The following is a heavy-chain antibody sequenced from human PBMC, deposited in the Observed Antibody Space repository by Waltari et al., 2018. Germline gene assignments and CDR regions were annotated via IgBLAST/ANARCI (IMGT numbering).Heavy chain of an antibody. CDR1: GFTFTGSH. CDR2: INPDNGGT. J-gene: IGHJ5*01. V-gene: IGHV1-2*02. CDR3: ARVREDLGWFDS. Sequence: QVQLVQSGAELKKPGASVKVSCKTSGFTFTGSHIQWVRQAPGQGLEWMGWINPDNGGTNYAQKFQGRVTMTRDTSINTAYMELSRLRSDDTAVYYCARVREDLGWFDSWGQGTLITVSP.